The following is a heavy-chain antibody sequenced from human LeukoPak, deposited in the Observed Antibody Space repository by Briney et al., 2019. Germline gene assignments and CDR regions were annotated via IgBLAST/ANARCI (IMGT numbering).Heavy chain of an antibody. D-gene: IGHD6-19*01. CDR2: TYYRSKWYN. J-gene: IGHJ5*02. V-gene: IGHV6-1*01. CDR3: ASGFTSGWPRFDP. Sequence: SQTLSLTCAISGDSVSSNSTAWNWIRQSPSRGLEWLGRTYYRSKWYNEYAVSVKSQITINPDTSKNQFSLHLNSVTPEDTATYYCASGFTSGWPRFDPWGQGTLVTVSS. CDR1: GDSVSSNSTA.